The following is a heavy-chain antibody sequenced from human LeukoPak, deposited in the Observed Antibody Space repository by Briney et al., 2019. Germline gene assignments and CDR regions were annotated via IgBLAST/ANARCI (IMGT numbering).Heavy chain of an antibody. V-gene: IGHV4-59*08. J-gene: IGHJ5*02. CDR3: ARRTLAARPDEDWFDP. D-gene: IGHD6-6*01. CDR2: ISYSGGT. Sequence: PSETLSLTCTVSGGSTSSYYWSWIRQPPGKGLEWISYISYSGGTNYNPSLKSRVTISVDTSKNQFSLKLRSVTAADTAVYYCARRTLAARPDEDWFDPWGQGTLVAVSS. CDR1: GGSTSSYY.